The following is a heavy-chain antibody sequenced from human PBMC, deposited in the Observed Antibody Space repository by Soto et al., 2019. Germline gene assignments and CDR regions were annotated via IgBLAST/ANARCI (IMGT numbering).Heavy chain of an antibody. CDR2: TYYRSKWYN. J-gene: IGHJ5*02. D-gene: IGHD6-13*01. CDR1: GDSVTSNSAA. CDR3: ARSLDPRSSWYP. Sequence: SQTLSLTCAISGDSVTSNSAAWNWIRQSPSRGLEWLGRTYYRSKWYNDHAVSVKSRITINPDTSKNQFFLQLSSVTPEDTAVYYCARSLDPRSSWYPWGQGTLVTVSS. V-gene: IGHV6-1*01.